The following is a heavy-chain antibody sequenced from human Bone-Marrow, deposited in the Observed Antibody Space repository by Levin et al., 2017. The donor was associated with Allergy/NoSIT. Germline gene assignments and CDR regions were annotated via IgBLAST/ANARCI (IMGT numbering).Heavy chain of an antibody. CDR2: ISWNSGSI. D-gene: IGHD1-26*01. CDR1: GFTFDDYA. CDR3: AKDKYELLSDIYFDY. Sequence: GGSLRLSCAASGFTFDDYAMHWVRQAPGKGLEWVSGISWNSGSIGYADSVKGRFTISRDNAKNSLYLQMNSLRAEDTALYYCAKDKYELLSDIYFDYWGQGTLVTVSS. V-gene: IGHV3-9*01. J-gene: IGHJ4*02.